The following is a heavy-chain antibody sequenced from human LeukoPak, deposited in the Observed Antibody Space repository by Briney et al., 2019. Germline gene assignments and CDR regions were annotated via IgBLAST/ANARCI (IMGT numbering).Heavy chain of an antibody. CDR2: MNPNSGNT. CDR3: ARGSGYSSGWYDYYYYMDV. D-gene: IGHD6-19*01. V-gene: IGHV1-8*01. Sequence: ASVKVSCKASGYTFTSYDINWVRQATGQGLEWMGWMNPNSGNTGYAQKFQGRVTMTRNTSISTAYMELSSLRSEDTAVYYCARGSGYSSGWYDYYYYMDVWGKGTTVTISS. J-gene: IGHJ6*03. CDR1: GYTFTSYD.